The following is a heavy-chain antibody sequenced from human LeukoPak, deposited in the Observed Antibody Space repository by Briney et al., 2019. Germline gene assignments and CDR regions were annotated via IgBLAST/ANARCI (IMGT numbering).Heavy chain of an antibody. D-gene: IGHD6-6*01. V-gene: IGHV3-23*01. CDR1: GFTFSSYG. J-gene: IGHJ3*02. Sequence: GGTLRLSCAASGFTFSSYGMSWVRQAPGKGLEWLSCISGSGGKTDYADSVKGRFTISRDNAKNSLYMKMESLRDEDTANCARDILEYSKSPDALDIWGQGTMVTVSS. CDR2: ISGSGGKT. CDR3: ARDILEYSKSPDALDI.